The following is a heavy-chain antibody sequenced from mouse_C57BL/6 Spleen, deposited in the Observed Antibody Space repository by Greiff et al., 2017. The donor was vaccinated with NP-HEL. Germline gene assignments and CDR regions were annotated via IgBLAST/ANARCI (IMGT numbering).Heavy chain of an antibody. J-gene: IGHJ1*03. CDR2: IYPGDGDT. D-gene: IGHD1-1*01. Sequence: QVQLQQSGAELVKPGASVKISCKASGSAFSSYWMNWVKQRPGKGLEWIGQIYPGDGDTNYNGKFKGKATLTADKSSSTAYMQLSSLTSEDSAVYFCARGNYYGSSYGWYFDVWGTGTTVTVSS. CDR1: GSAFSSYW. V-gene: IGHV1-80*01. CDR3: ARGNYYGSSYGWYFDV.